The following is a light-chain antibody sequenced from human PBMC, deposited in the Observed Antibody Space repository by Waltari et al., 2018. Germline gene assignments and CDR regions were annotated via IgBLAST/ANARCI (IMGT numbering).Light chain of an antibody. Sequence: QTVVTQEPSLTVSPGGTVTLTCASTTGPVTSDNFPNWFQQKPGHPPRALIYSTDNKHPWPPARFSGSLLGGKAALTLSGVQPEDEADYYCQLYYGGTLVFGGGTKVTVL. V-gene: IGLV7-43*01. J-gene: IGLJ3*02. CDR2: STD. CDR3: QLYYGGTLV. CDR1: TGPVTSDNF.